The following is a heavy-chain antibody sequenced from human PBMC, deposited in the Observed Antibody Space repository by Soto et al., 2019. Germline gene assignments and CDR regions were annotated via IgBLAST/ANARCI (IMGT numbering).Heavy chain of an antibody. D-gene: IGHD2-2*01. CDR1: GGTFSSYA. V-gene: IGHV1-69*01. CDR2: IIPIFGTA. J-gene: IGHJ5*02. Sequence: QVQLVQSGAEVKKPGSSVKVSCKASGGTFSSYAISWVRQAPGQGLEWMGGIIPIFGTANYAQKFQGSVTITADESTSTAYMELSSLRSEDTAVYYCARRSGVVVPAAIDPLTNNWFDPWGQGTLVTVSS. CDR3: ARRSGVVVPAAIDPLTNNWFDP.